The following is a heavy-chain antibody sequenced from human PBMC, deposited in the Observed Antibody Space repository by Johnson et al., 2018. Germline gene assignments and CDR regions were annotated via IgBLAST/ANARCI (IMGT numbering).Heavy chain of an antibody. V-gene: IGHV3-13*01. J-gene: IGHJ3*02. D-gene: IGHD3-22*01. CDR3: ARDRRGGDITMIVVVQNRDYAFDI. CDR2: IGTAGDT. CDR1: GFTFSSYA. Sequence: VQLVESGGGVVQPGRSLRLSCAASGFTFSSYAMSWVRQAPGKGLEWVSAIGTAGDTYYPGAVKGRFTIPRENAKNSLYLQMNRLRAGDTAVYYCARDRRGGDITMIVVVQNRDYAFDIWGQGTMVTFSS.